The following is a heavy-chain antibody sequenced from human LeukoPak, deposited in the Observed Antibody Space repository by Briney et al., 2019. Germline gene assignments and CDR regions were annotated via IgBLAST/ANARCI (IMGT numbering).Heavy chain of an antibody. CDR2: IRYDGSNK. D-gene: IGHD2-15*01. CDR1: GFTFSIYG. CDR3: AKEKGLHPYYFDY. J-gene: IGHJ4*02. Sequence: GGSLRLSCAASGFTFSIYGMRWVRQAPGKGLEWVAFIRYDGSNKYYADSVKGRFTISRDNSKNTLYLQMNSLRAEDTAVYYCAKEKGLHPYYFDYWGQGTLVTVSS. V-gene: IGHV3-30*02.